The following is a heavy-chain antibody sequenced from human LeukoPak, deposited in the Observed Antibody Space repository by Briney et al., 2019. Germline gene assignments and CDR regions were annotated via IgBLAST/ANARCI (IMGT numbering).Heavy chain of an antibody. D-gene: IGHD2-15*01. CDR3: ARDQTGFCSGSSCLGSTFDY. CDR2: ISYDGSNK. J-gene: IGHJ4*02. V-gene: IGHV3-30*04. Sequence: GGSLRLSCAASGFXLSDYNIHWVRQAPGKGREWVAVISYDGSNKYYADSVKGRFTISRDNSKNTLYLQMNSLRAEDTAVYYCARDQTGFCSGSSCLGSTFDYWGQGTLVTVSS. CDR1: GFXLSDYN.